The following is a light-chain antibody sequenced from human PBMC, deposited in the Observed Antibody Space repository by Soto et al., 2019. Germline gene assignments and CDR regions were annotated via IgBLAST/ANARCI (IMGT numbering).Light chain of an antibody. CDR1: QNIANY. CDR2: DAS. Sequence: DVKLTQSPPTLSASVGDRVAITCQASQNIANYLNWYQQKPGKAPKLLIYDASNLESGVPSRFSGGGSGTEFTLTISSLQPEDFATYYCLQYHNYWTFGQGTKVDIK. V-gene: IGKV1-5*01. J-gene: IGKJ1*01. CDR3: LQYHNYWT.